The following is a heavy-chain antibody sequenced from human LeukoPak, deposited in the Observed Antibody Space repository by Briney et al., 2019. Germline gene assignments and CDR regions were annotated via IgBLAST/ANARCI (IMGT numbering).Heavy chain of an antibody. Sequence: PSETLSLTCAVYGGSFSGYYWSWIRQPPGKGLEWIGEINHSGSTNYNPSLKSRVTISVDTSKNQFSLKLSSVTAADTAVYYCARRSFRGLRARGPFDYWGQGTLVTVSS. D-gene: IGHD3-10*01. V-gene: IGHV4-34*01. CDR2: INHSGST. CDR1: GGSFSGYY. J-gene: IGHJ4*02. CDR3: ARRSFRGLRARGPFDY.